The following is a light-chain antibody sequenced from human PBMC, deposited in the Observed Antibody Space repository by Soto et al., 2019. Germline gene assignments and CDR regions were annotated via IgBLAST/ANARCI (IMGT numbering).Light chain of an antibody. Sequence: QSVLTQPASVSGSPGQSITISCTGSSSDVGAYKYVSWYQQHPGKAPKLIIYEVSNRPSAVSNRFSGSKSDNTASLTISGLQAEDEADYYCSSPTTSSTHDVFGTGTKLTVL. CDR3: SSPTTSSTHDV. CDR2: EVS. V-gene: IGLV2-14*01. J-gene: IGLJ1*01. CDR1: SSDVGAYKY.